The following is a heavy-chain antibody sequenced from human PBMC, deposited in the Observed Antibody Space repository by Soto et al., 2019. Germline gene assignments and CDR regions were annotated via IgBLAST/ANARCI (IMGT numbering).Heavy chain of an antibody. CDR1: GYTFTSYG. CDR3: ASATTYCSSTSCLRYGMDV. V-gene: IGHV1-18*04. Sequence: ASVKVSCKASGYTFTSYGISWVRQAPGQGLEWMGWISAYNGKTNYAQKLQGRVTMTTDTSTSTAYMELRSLRSDDTAVYYCASATTYCSSTSCLRYGMDVWGQGTTVTVSS. CDR2: ISAYNGKT. D-gene: IGHD2-2*01. J-gene: IGHJ6*02.